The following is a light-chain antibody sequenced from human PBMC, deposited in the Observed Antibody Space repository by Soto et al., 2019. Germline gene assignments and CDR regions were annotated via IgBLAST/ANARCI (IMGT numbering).Light chain of an antibody. CDR1: SRDIGDYNY. J-gene: IGLJ1*01. CDR3: SSYTSSSTYV. CDR2: DVS. Sequence: QSALTQPASVSGSPGQSITISCVGTSRDIGDYNYVSWYQQHPGKVPKVIIYDVSNRPSGVSNRFSGSKSGNTASLTISGLQAEDEADYYCSSYTSSSTYVFGTGTKVTVL. V-gene: IGLV2-14*01.